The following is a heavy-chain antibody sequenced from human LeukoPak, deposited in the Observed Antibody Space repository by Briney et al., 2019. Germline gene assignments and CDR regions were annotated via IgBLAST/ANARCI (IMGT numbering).Heavy chain of an antibody. CDR3: AKDVAGSGSYGFDY. V-gene: IGHV3-23*01. CDR1: GFTFSSYT. D-gene: IGHD1-26*01. J-gene: IGHJ4*02. Sequence: GGSLRLSCAASGFTFSSYTMNWVRQAPGKGLGWFSAITGSGANTYYADSVKGRFTISRDNSKNTLYLQMHSLRAEDTAIYYCAKDVAGSGSYGFDYWGQGTLVTVSS. CDR2: ITGSGANT.